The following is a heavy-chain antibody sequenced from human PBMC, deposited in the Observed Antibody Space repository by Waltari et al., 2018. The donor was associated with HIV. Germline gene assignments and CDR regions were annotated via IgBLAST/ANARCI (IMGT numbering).Heavy chain of an antibody. D-gene: IGHD3-22*01. CDR3: ARGTYYYDSSGYYDNLPFDY. J-gene: IGHJ4*02. Sequence: EVQLVESGGGLVTPGGSLRHYCAASGFTSSTDSMHWIRQPPRKGLDCVSSISSSSTYIYYADSVKGRFTISRDNAKNSLYLQMNSLRAEDTAVYFCARGTYYYDSSGYYDNLPFDYWGQGTLVTVSS. V-gene: IGHV3-21*01. CDR1: GFTSSTDS. CDR2: ISSSSTYI.